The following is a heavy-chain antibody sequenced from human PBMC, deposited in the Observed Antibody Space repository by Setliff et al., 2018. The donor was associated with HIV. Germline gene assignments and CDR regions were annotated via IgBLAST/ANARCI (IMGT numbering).Heavy chain of an antibody. CDR1: RGTFSSYG. V-gene: IGHV1-69*10. J-gene: IGHJ3*02. CDR3: AREVNAVADSDAFDI. Sequence: GASVKVSCKASRGTFSSYGFNWVRQAPGQGLEWMGGIIPILGIANYAQKFKGRVTITADKSTSTVYMELRSLRSEDTAVYYCAREVNAVADSDAFDIWGQGTRVTVSS. CDR2: IIPILGIA. D-gene: IGHD6-19*01.